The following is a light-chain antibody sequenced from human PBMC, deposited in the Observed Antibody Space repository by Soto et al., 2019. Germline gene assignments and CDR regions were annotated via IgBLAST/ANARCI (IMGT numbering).Light chain of an antibody. J-gene: IGLJ1*01. CDR3: SSYTSSSTRV. CDR1: SSDVGGYNS. V-gene: IGLV2-14*01. Sequence: QSALTQPASVSGSPGQSITISCTGTSSDVGGYNSVSWYQQHPGPAPKLMIYEVSNRPSGVSNRFAGYKSGNTASLTISGLQAEEEADYYCSSYTSSSTRVFGTGTKLTVL. CDR2: EVS.